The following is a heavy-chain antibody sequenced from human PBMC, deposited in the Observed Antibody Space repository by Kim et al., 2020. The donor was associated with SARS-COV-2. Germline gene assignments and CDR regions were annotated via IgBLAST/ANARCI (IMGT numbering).Heavy chain of an antibody. CDR2: ISNDGRNK. CDR3: ARGNYYESVSLSDYYNGMDV. Sequence: GGSLRLSCAASGLSFDSAAMNWVRQAPGKGLEWVAVISNDGRNKEYADSVKGRFTISRDNPKSTLYLQMNSLRAEDTAVYYCARGNYYESVSLSDYYNGMDVWGQGTTVTVSS. V-gene: IGHV3-30-3*01. CDR1: GLSFDSAA. J-gene: IGHJ6*02. D-gene: IGHD3-10*01.